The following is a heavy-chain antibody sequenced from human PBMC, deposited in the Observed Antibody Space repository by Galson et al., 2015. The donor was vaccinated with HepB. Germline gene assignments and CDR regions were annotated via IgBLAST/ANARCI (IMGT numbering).Heavy chain of an antibody. J-gene: IGHJ6*02. Sequence: SLRLSCAASGFTFSSYAMSWVRQAPGKGLEWVSAISGSGGSTYYADSVKGRFTISRDNSKNTLYLQMNSLRAEDTAVYYCAKGDGDYTRLYYYYYGMDVWGQGTTVTVSS. CDR3: AKGDGDYTRLYYYYYGMDV. CDR2: ISGSGGST. CDR1: GFTFSSYA. D-gene: IGHD4-17*01. V-gene: IGHV3-23*01.